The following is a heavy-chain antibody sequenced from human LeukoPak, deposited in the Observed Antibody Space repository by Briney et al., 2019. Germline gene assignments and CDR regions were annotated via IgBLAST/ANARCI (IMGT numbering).Heavy chain of an antibody. Sequence: PSETLSLTCTVSGGSISSYYWSWIRQPPGKGLEWIGEINHSGSTNYNPSLKSRVTISADTSKNQFSLKLSSVTAADTAVYYCARERQLTSFDYWGQGTLVTVSS. D-gene: IGHD5-24*01. J-gene: IGHJ4*02. CDR1: GGSISSYY. CDR2: INHSGST. CDR3: ARERQLTSFDY. V-gene: IGHV4-34*01.